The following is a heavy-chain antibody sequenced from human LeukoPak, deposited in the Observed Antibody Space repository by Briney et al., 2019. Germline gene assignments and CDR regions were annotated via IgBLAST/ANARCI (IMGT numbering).Heavy chain of an antibody. D-gene: IGHD5-24*01. Sequence: ASVKVSCKASGYTFTSYDINWVRQATGQGLEWMGWMNPNSGNTGYAQKFQGRVTMTRNTSISTAYMELSSLRSEDTAVYYCASRGWLQFSYFDYWGQGTLVTVSS. CDR3: ASRGWLQFSYFDY. CDR1: GYTFTSYD. V-gene: IGHV1-8*01. CDR2: MNPNSGNT. J-gene: IGHJ4*02.